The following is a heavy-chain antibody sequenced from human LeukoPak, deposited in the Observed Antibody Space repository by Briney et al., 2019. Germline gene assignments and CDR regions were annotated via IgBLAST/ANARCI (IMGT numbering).Heavy chain of an antibody. D-gene: IGHD6-19*01. CDR2: IIPIFGTA. J-gene: IGHJ4*02. Sequence: ASVKVSCKASGGTFSSYAISWVRQAPGQGLEWMGGIIPIFGTANYAQKFQGRVTITADKSTSTAYMELSSLRSEDTAVYYCARDRIPSGWYDYWGQGTLVTVSS. V-gene: IGHV1-69*06. CDR3: ARDRIPSGWYDY. CDR1: GGTFSSYA.